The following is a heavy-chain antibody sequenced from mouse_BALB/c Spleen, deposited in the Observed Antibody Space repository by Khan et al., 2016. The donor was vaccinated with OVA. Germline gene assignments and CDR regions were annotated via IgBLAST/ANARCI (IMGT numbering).Heavy chain of an antibody. V-gene: IGHV14-3*02. J-gene: IGHJ2*01. Sequence: VQLKQSGAELVKPGATVKLSCTASGFTIKDTYMHWLNQRPEQGLEWIGRIDPPNGNTKYDPKFQGKATITADTSTNTAYLQLSSLTTEDTADYYCTEMTRKWGQGTTLTVSS. CDR2: IDPPNGNT. CDR3: TEMTRK. CDR1: GFTIKDTY.